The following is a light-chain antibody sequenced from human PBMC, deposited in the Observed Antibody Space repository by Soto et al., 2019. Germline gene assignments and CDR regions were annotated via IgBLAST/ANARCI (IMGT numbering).Light chain of an antibody. CDR3: QQYNTYRT. V-gene: IGKV1-5*03. J-gene: IGKJ1*01. CDR1: QSIGTF. Sequence: DIQMTQSPSTLSASVGDRVTITCRASQSIGTFLAWYQQKPGTAPNLLIYKASSLESGVPSRFSGSGSGTEFTLTISGLQPDDFATYYCQQYNTYRTFGQGTKVEV. CDR2: KAS.